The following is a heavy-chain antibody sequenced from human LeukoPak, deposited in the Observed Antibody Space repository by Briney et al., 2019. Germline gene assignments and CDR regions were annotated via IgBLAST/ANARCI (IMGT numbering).Heavy chain of an antibody. Sequence: GGSLRLSCAASGFTFSSYWMSWVRQAPGKGLEWVANIKQDGSEKYYVDSVKGRFTISRDNAKNSLYLQMNSLRAEDTAVYYCARVGYFDWLLPPGAFDIWGQGTMVTVSS. CDR1: GFTFSSYW. V-gene: IGHV3-7*01. CDR3: ARVGYFDWLLPPGAFDI. CDR2: IKQDGSEK. D-gene: IGHD3-9*01. J-gene: IGHJ3*02.